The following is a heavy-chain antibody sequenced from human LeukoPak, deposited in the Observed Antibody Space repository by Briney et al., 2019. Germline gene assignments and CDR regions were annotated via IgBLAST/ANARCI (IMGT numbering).Heavy chain of an antibody. CDR2: IYHSGNT. D-gene: IGHD3-10*01. J-gene: IGHJ5*02. CDR3: AREGSGSYTTSYNWFDP. Sequence: SGTLSLTCAVSGGSISSSNWWSWVRQPPGKGLEWIGEIYHSGNTNYNPSLKSRVTISVDTSKNQFSLKLSSVTAADTAVYYCAREGSGSYTTSYNWFDPWGQGTLVTVSS. V-gene: IGHV4-4*02. CDR1: GGSISSSNW.